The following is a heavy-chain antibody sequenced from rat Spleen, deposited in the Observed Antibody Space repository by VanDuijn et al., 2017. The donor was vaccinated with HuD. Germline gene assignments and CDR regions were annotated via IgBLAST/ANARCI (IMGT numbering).Heavy chain of an antibody. CDR1: GYTFTSYD. Sequence: QVQLQQSGAELAKPGSSVKISCTASGYTFTSYDISWIKQTTGQGLEYIGYINTGSGGTYYNEKFKGKATLTVDKSSSTAFMQLSSLTPEDTAVYYCARRTYYGYTRVMDAWGQGASVTVSS. D-gene: IGHD1-9*01. J-gene: IGHJ4*01. CDR2: INTGSGGT. CDR3: ARRTYYGYTRVMDA. V-gene: IGHV1-57*01.